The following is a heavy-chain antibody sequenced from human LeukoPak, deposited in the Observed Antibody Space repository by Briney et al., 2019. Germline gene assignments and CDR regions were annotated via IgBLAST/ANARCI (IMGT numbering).Heavy chain of an antibody. J-gene: IGHJ6*03. D-gene: IGHD3-22*01. CDR3: AREREYYYDSSGYYPSYYYYYMDV. CDR1: GGSISSGSYY. CDR2: IYTSGST. V-gene: IGHV4-61*02. Sequence: SQTLSLTCTVSGGSISSGSYYWSWIRQPAGKGLEWIGRIYTSGSTNYNPSLKSRVTISVDTSKNQFSLTLSSVTAADTAVYYCAREREYYYDSSGYYPSYYYYYMDVWGKGTTVTISS.